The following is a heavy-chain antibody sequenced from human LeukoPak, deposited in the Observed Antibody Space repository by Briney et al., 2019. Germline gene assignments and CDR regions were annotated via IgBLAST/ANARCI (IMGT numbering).Heavy chain of an antibody. D-gene: IGHD1-26*01. Sequence: SETLSLTCTVSGGSISSSSYYWGWIRQPPGKGLEWIGSIYYSGSTYYNPSLKSRVTISVDTSKNQFSLKLSSVTAADAAVYYCARDPFAPELSMVAWGRGGAFDIWGQGTMVTVSS. CDR2: IYYSGST. CDR1: GGSISSSSYY. J-gene: IGHJ3*02. V-gene: IGHV4-39*07. CDR3: ARDPFAPELSMVAWGRGGAFDI.